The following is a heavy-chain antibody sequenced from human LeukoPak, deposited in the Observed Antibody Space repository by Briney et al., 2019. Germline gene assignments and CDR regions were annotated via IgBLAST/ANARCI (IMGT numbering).Heavy chain of an antibody. D-gene: IGHD6-13*01. CDR2: ISWDGGST. Sequence: GGSLRLSCAASGFTFDDYTMHWVRQAPGKGLEWVSLISWDGGSTYYADSVKGRFTISRDNSKNSLYLQMNSLRTEDTALYYCAKQAAGLLNYYMDVWGKGTTVTVSS. J-gene: IGHJ6*03. CDR1: GFTFDDYT. V-gene: IGHV3-43*01. CDR3: AKQAAGLLNYYMDV.